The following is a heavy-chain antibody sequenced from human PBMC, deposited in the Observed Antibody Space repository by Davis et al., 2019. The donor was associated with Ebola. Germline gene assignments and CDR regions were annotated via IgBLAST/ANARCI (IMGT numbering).Heavy chain of an antibody. CDR1: GFTFSNFA. D-gene: IGHD6-6*01. CDR3: ARRARPNLSVDP. V-gene: IGHV3-23*01. J-gene: IGHJ5*02. Sequence: GESLKISCAASGFTFSNFAMHWVRQAPGKGLEWVSTISGGGGGTNYADSVKGRFTISRDNSKNTLYLQMNSLRAEDTAVYYCARRARPNLSVDPWGQGTLVTVSS. CDR2: ISGGGGGT.